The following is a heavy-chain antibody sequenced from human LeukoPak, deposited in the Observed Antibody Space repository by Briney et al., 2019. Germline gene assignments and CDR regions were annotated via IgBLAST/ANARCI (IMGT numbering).Heavy chain of an antibody. CDR3: ARIVPICSSTSCYDV. CDR2: IIPIFGTA. V-gene: IGHV1-69*01. Sequence: GSSVKVSCKASGGTFSSYAISWVRQAPGQGLEWMGGIIPIFGTANYAQKFQGRVTITADESTSTAYMELSSLRSEDTAVYYCARIVPICSSTSCYDVWGKGTTVTASS. J-gene: IGHJ6*04. CDR1: GGTFSSYA. D-gene: IGHD2-2*01.